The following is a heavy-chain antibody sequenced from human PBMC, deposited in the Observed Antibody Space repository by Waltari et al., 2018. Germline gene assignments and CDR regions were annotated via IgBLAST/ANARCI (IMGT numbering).Heavy chain of an antibody. CDR3: ARAYSSSWYFDY. D-gene: IGHD6-13*01. Sequence: QVQLQESGPGLVKPSETLSLTCTVSCGSISSYYWSWIRQPPGKGLEWIGYIYYSGSTNYNPSLKSRVTISVDTSKNQFSLKLSSVTAADTAVYYCARAYSSSWYFDYWGQGTLVTVSS. CDR2: IYYSGST. V-gene: IGHV4-59*01. CDR1: CGSISSYY. J-gene: IGHJ4*02.